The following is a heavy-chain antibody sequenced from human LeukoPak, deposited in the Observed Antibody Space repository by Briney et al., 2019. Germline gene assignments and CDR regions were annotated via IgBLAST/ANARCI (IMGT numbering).Heavy chain of an antibody. CDR2: FYSGGTT. V-gene: IGHV3-66*01. CDR1: GFTFSNNY. CDR3: ARGSPSRFYP. Sequence: GGSLRLSCAASGFTFSNNYMSWVRQAPGKGLEWVSIFYSGGTTYYSDSVMGRFTISRDISKQTLNLQMNSLRDDDTGVYYCARGSPSRFYPRGQGTLVTVSP. J-gene: IGHJ5*02. D-gene: IGHD1-26*01.